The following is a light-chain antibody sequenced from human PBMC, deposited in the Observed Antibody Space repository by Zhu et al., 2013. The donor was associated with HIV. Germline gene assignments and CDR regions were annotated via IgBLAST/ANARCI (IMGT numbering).Light chain of an antibody. CDR1: QSISRY. CDR3: QQYYSTPHN. V-gene: IGKV3-11*01. J-gene: IGKJ2*01. Sequence: EIVLTQSPATLSLSPGERATLSCRASQSISRYLAWYQQKPGQAPRLLIYDASNRAPGIPARFSGSGSGTDFTLTISSLQAEDVAVYYCQQYYSTPHNFGQGTKLEIK. CDR2: DAS.